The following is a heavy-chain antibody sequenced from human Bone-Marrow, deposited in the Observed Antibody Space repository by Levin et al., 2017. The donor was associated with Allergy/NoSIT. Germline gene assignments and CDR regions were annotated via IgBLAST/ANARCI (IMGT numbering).Heavy chain of an antibody. V-gene: IGHV3-7*04. J-gene: IGHJ6*02. CDR2: IKQDGSEK. CDR1: GFTFSDSW. Sequence: GGSLRLSCAASGFTFSDSWMSWVRQAPGKGLEWVANIKQDGSEKYYVDSVKGRFTISRDNAKKSVYLQMNSLRVDDTAVYYCGSDMDVWGQGTTVTVS. CDR3: GSDMDV.